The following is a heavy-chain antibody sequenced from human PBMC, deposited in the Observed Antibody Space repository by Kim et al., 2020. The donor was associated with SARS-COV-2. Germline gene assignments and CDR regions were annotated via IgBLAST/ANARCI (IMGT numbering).Heavy chain of an antibody. J-gene: IGHJ4*02. Sequence: SETLSLTCTVSGGSISSSAYYWGWIRQPPGKRLEWIGSVYYTGSTYYNPSLKSRVTITVDTSKNQFSLKLSSVTAADAAVYYCARHSRGTSIRCLELYQFDYWGQGTLVTVSS. D-gene: IGHD2-2*02. CDR1: GGSISSSAYY. CDR3: ARHSRGTSIRCLELYQFDY. CDR2: VYYTGST. V-gene: IGHV4-39*01.